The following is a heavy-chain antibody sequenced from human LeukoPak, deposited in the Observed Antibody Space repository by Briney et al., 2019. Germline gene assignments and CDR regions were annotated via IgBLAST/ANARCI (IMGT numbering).Heavy chain of an antibody. CDR3: ARDPEGLYCTNGVCYSRDDY. V-gene: IGHV1-18*01. CDR1: GYTFTSYG. Sequence: ASVKVSCKASGYTFTSYGISWVRQAPGQGLEWMGRISAYNGNTNYAQKFQGRVTMTRDTSISTAYMELSRLRSDDTAVYYCARDPEGLYCTNGVCYSRDDYWGQGTLVTVSS. D-gene: IGHD2-8*01. CDR2: ISAYNGNT. J-gene: IGHJ4*02.